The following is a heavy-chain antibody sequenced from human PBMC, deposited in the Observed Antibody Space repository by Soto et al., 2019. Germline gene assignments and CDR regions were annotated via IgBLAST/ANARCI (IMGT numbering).Heavy chain of an antibody. CDR1: GFTFSSYA. D-gene: IGHD4-17*01. V-gene: IGHV3-23*01. CDR2: ISGSGGST. J-gene: IGHJ6*02. CDR3: AKEPYGGWGYYYYGMDV. Sequence: LRLSCAASGFTFSSYAMSWVRQAPGKGLEWVSAISGSGGSTYYADSVKGRFTISRDNSKNTLYLQMNSLRAEDTAVYYCAKEPYGGWGYYYYGMDVWGQGTTVTVSS.